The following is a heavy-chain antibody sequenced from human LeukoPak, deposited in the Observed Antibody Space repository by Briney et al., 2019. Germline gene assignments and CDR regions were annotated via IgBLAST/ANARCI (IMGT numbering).Heavy chain of an antibody. D-gene: IGHD3-10*01. J-gene: IGHJ3*02. CDR2: IYPGDSDT. V-gene: IGHV5-51*01. Sequence: KVSCKASGYSFTSYWIGWVRQMPGKGLEWMGIIYPGDSDTRYSPSFQGQVTISADKSISTAYLQWSSLKASDTAMYYCARQKRDYYGSGTWAFDIWGQGTMVTVSS. CDR3: ARQKRDYYGSGTWAFDI. CDR1: GYSFTSYW.